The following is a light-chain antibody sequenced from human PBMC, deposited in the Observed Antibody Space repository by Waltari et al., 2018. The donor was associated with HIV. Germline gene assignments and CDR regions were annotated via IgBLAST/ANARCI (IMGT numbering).Light chain of an antibody. Sequence: GQSITISCIGTNSDVGGYNYVSWYQQHPGKAPKLLIYEVTNWPSGISNRFSGSKSGNTASLTISGLQAEDEADYYCSSYSPTSTVIFGGGTKLTVL. J-gene: IGLJ2*01. CDR2: EVT. CDR3: SSYSPTSTVI. CDR1: NSDVGGYNY. V-gene: IGLV2-14*01.